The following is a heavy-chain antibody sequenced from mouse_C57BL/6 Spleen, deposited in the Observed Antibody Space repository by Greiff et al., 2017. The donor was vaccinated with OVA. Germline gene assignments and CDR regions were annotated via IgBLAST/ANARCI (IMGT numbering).Heavy chain of an antibody. CDR3: TGPYDYDEAWFAY. V-gene: IGHV6-3*01. J-gene: IGHJ3*01. D-gene: IGHD2-4*01. CDR1: GFTFSNYW. CDR2: IRLKSDNYAT. Sequence: EVKLVESGGGLVQPGGSMKLSCVASGFTFSNYWMNWVRQSPEKGLEWVAQIRLKSDNYATHYAESVKGRFTISRDDSKSSVYLQMNNLRAEDTGIYYCTGPYDYDEAWFAYWGQGTLVTVSA.